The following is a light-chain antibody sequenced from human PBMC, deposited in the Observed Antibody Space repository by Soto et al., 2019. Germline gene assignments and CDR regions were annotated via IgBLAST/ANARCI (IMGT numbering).Light chain of an antibody. Sequence: DIQMTQSPSSLSASVGDRVTITCRASQDISNYLNWYQQRPGKAPKLLIYDASNLERGVPSRFSGTRSGTHFTFAITSLQPEDVATYYGQQSDSLPSTFGQGTRLEI. CDR2: DAS. V-gene: IGKV1-33*01. CDR1: QDISNY. J-gene: IGKJ5*01. CDR3: QQSDSLPST.